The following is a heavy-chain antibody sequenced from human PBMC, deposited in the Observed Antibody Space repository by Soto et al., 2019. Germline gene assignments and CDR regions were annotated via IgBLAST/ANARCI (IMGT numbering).Heavy chain of an antibody. CDR3: ARGGPDGFCSGGRCYFDS. V-gene: IGHV3-9*01. CDR1: GFTFDDYA. Sequence: EVHLVESGGGLVQPGRSLRLSCAASGFTFDDYAMYWVRRVPGKGLEWVSSISWNSNIVGYVDSVKGRFTISRDNAKNSLYLQRNSLRPEDTAWYYGARGGPDGFCSGGRCYFDSWGQGTLVTVSS. D-gene: IGHD2-15*01. CDR2: ISWNSNIV. J-gene: IGHJ4*02.